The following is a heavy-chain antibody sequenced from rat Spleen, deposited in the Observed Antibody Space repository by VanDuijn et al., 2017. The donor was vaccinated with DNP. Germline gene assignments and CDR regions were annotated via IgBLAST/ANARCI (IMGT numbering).Heavy chain of an antibody. CDR1: GFTFSNFD. V-gene: IGHV5S13*01. J-gene: IGHJ4*01. CDR3: TTFEGTNA. Sequence: EVQLVESGGGLVQPGRSLKLSCTVSGFTFSNFDMAWVRQAPTRGLEWVTSINFSAGATYYRDSVKGRFTVSRDNTINTLYLQMDSLRSEDTATYYCTTFEGTNAWGQGTSVTVSS. D-gene: IGHD1-11*01. CDR2: INFSAGAT.